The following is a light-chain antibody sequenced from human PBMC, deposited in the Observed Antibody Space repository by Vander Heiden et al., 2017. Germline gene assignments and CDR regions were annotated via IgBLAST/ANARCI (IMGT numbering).Light chain of an antibody. CDR1: SSDVGGYNF. CDR3: ISYAGSNIFV. V-gene: IGLV2-8*01. CDR2: EVT. Sequence: QSALTQPPPASGAPGQSVTISCTGTSSDVGGYNFVSWYQQHPGKAPKLMIYEVTQRPSGVPDRFSGSKSGNTASLTVSGLQAEDEADYYCISYAGSNIFVFGTGTKVTVL. J-gene: IGLJ1*01.